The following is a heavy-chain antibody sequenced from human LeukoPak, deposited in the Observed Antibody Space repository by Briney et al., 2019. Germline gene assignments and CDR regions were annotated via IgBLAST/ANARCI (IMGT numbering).Heavy chain of an antibody. CDR3: AKRGLSDSSGYYPPPYYFDY. J-gene: IGHJ4*02. CDR2: IRYDGSNK. D-gene: IGHD3-22*01. CDR1: GFTFSSYG. Sequence: GGSLRLSCAASGFTFSSYGMHWVRQAPGKGLEWVAFIRYDGSNKYYADSVKGRFTISRDNSKNTLYLLMNSLRAEDTAVYYCAKRGLSDSSGYYPPPYYFDYWGQGTLVTVSS. V-gene: IGHV3-30*02.